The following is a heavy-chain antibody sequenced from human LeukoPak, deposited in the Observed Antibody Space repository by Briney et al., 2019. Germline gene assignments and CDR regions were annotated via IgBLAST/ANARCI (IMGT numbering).Heavy chain of an antibody. CDR2: ISYDGSNK. V-gene: IGHV3-30*18. D-gene: IGHD2-21*01. Sequence: GGSLRLSCAASGFTFSSYGMYWVRQAPGKGLEWVAVISYDGSNKYYADSVKGRFTISRDNSKNTLYLQVNSLRAEDTALYHCAKHHESGDFYFDFWGQGTLVTVSS. CDR1: GFTFSSYG. J-gene: IGHJ4*02. CDR3: AKHHESGDFYFDF.